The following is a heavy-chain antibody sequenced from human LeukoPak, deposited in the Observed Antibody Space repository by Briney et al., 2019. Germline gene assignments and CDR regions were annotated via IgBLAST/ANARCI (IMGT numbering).Heavy chain of an antibody. CDR1: GFTLSSYG. Sequence: GGSLRLSCAASGFTLSSYGMHWVRQAPVKGLEWVAVISYDGSNKYYADSVKGRFTISRDNSKNTLYLQMNSLRAEDTAVYYCAKGPYCSGGSCYSGIAVSWGQGTLVTVSS. D-gene: IGHD2-15*01. J-gene: IGHJ4*02. CDR3: AKGPYCSGGSCYSGIAVS. V-gene: IGHV3-30*18. CDR2: ISYDGSNK.